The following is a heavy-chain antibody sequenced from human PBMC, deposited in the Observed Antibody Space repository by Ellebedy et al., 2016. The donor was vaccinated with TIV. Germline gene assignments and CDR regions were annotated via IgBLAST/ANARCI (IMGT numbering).Heavy chain of an antibody. V-gene: IGHV1-69*13. CDR1: GDILSSNA. J-gene: IGHJ4*02. Sequence: AASVTVSCKASGDILSSNAISWVRQPPGQGLEWMGDGIPIIGAINYAQDSQGRVTITADAFTYTSHMLLSSLRSDDTAIYYCVRIEDGGWALDHWGQGTLVTVSS. D-gene: IGHD6-19*01. CDR2: GIPIIGAI. CDR3: VRIEDGGWALDH.